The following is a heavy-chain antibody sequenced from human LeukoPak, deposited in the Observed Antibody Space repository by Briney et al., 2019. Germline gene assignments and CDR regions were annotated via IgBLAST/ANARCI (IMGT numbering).Heavy chain of an antibody. J-gene: IGHJ6*02. D-gene: IGHD5-18*01. CDR2: IIPILGIA. Sequence: ASVKVSCKASGGTFSSYAISWVRQAPGQGLEWMGRIIPILGIANYAQKFQGRVTITADKSTSTAYMELSSLRSEDTAVYYCARDNPSGYTSGHHFYHMDVWGQGTTVTVSS. CDR3: ARDNPSGYTSGHHFYHMDV. V-gene: IGHV1-69*04. CDR1: GGTFSSYA.